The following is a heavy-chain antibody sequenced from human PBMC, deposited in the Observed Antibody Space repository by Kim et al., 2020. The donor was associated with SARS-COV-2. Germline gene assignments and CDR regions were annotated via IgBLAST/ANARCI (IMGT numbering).Heavy chain of an antibody. CDR2: IYYSGST. J-gene: IGHJ4*02. CDR3: ARLWFGEYAFDY. D-gene: IGHD3-10*01. Sequence: SETLSLTCTVSGGSISSSSYYWGWIRQPPGKGLEWIGSIYYSGSTYYNPSLKSRVTISVDTSKNQFSLKLSSVTAADTAVYYCARLWFGEYAFDYWGQGTLVTVSS. CDR1: GGSISSSSYY. V-gene: IGHV4-39*01.